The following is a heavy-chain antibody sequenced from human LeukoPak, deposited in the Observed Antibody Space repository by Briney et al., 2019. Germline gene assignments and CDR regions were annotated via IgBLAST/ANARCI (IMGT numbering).Heavy chain of an antibody. V-gene: IGHV1-69*06. Sequence: EASVKVSCKASGDTFTTYAISWVRQAPGQGLEWMGGIIPILNTSNYAQKFQGRVTITADKSTSAAYMELSSLRSEDTAVYYCARDAYGSGSPTDHWFDPWGQGTLVTVSS. CDR3: ARDAYGSGSPTDHWFDP. CDR2: IIPILNTS. D-gene: IGHD3-10*01. CDR1: GDTFTTYA. J-gene: IGHJ5*02.